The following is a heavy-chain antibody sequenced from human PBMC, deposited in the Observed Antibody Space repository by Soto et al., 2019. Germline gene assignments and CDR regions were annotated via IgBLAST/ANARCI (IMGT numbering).Heavy chain of an antibody. D-gene: IGHD5-18*01. CDR1: GGSISSYY. CDR3: VCIATAYSYRYSDY. CDR2: IYYSGST. V-gene: IGHV4-59*01. J-gene: IGHJ4*01. Sequence: SETLSLTCTVSGGSISSYYWSWIRQPPGKGLEWIGYIYYSGSTNYNPSLKSRVTISVDTSKNQFSLKLSSVTAADTAVYYCVCIATAYSYRYSDYWRHGPLVTV.